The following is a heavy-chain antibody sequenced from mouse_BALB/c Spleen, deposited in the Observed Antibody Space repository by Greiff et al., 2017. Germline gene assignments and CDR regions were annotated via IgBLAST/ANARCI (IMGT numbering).Heavy chain of an antibody. CDR1: GYSFTGYF. CDR2: INPYNGDT. D-gene: IGHD2-14*01. CDR3: VRYYDRYGLGVFDV. V-gene: IGHV1-20*02. Sequence: VQLQQSGPELVKPGASVKISCKASGYSFTGYFMNWVMQSHGKSLEWIGRINPYNGDTFYNQKFKGKATLTVDKSSNTAYMELRSLASEDSAVYYWVRYYDRYGLGVFDVWGAGTTVTVSS. J-gene: IGHJ1*01.